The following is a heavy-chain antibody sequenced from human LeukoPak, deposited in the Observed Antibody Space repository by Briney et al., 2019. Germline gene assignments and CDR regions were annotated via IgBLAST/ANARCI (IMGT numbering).Heavy chain of an antibody. D-gene: IGHD3-10*01. Sequence: PSETLSLTCTVSGYSISSGYYWGWIRQPPGKGLEWIGEINHSGSTNYNPSLKSRVTISVDTSKNQFSLKLSSVTAADTAVYYCARGRVRGSGSYSINYYYYYMDVWGKGTTVTVSS. J-gene: IGHJ6*03. CDR1: GYSISSGYY. V-gene: IGHV4-38-2*02. CDR3: ARGRVRGSGSYSINYYYYYMDV. CDR2: INHSGST.